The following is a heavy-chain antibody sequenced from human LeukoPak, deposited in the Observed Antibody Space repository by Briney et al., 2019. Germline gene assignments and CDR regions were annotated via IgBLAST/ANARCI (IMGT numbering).Heavy chain of an antibody. CDR1: GFTFSSYA. CDR2: ISAPGGNT. J-gene: IGHJ3*02. V-gene: IGHV3-23*01. D-gene: IGHD2-15*01. CDR3: AKGGGYSRNAFDI. Sequence: GGSLRLSCAASGFTFSSYALSWVRQPPGKGLKWVSTISAPGGNTYYADSVTGRFTISRDSSKSTLYLQMNSLRAEDTAVYYCAKGGGYSRNAFDIWGQGTMVTVSS.